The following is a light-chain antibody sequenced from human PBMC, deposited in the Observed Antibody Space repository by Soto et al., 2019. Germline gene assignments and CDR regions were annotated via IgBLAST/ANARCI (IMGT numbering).Light chain of an antibody. CDR2: AAS. J-gene: IGKJ1*01. CDR1: EDINRY. Sequence: EIQMTQSPSSLAASVGDRVTITCQASEDINRYLHWYQQKPGKAPTVLIYAASSLQGGVPLRFSGSGSGTYFTLTISSLQPEDYATYYCQQSFAYPRTFGQGTRVET. CDR3: QQSFAYPRT. V-gene: IGKV1-39*01.